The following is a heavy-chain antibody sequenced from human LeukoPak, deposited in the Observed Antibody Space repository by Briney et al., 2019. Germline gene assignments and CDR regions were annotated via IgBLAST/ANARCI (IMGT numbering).Heavy chain of an antibody. D-gene: IGHD2-2*01. J-gene: IGHJ4*02. Sequence: PGGSLRLSCAASGFTFSSYGMHWVRQAPGKGLEWVAVISYDGSNKYYADSVQGRFTISRDNSKNTLFLQMNSLRAEDTAVYYCARVGYCSSTTCYYYFDHWGQGTLVTVSS. CDR3: ARVGYCSSTTCYYYFDH. CDR1: GFTFSSYG. CDR2: ISYDGSNK. V-gene: IGHV3-30*03.